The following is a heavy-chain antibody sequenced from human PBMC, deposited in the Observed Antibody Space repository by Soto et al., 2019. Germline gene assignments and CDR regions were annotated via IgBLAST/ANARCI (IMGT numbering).Heavy chain of an antibody. CDR2: IVPSVGTA. D-gene: IGHD3-22*01. CDR1: GGTFSNYA. V-gene: IGHV1-69*01. CDR3: AADPYGYDSSYDHPVDC. Sequence: VQLVQSGAEVKDPGSSVKVSCKASGGTFSNYAMSWVRQAPGQGLEWMGGIVPSVGTAIYAQKFQGRVTINANESTNTAFVELSSLRSEDTAVYYCAADPYGYDSSYDHPVDCWCQGTLVTVAS. J-gene: IGHJ4*02.